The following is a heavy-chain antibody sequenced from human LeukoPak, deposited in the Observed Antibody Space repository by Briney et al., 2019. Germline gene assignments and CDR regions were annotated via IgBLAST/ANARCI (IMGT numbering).Heavy chain of an antibody. Sequence: GASVKVSCTVAGYTFTGYYLHWRRQAPGQGLEWMGWINPNSGGTQYAQRFQGRVTMTRDTSITTAYMKLSSLASDDTAVYYCARVYSGYENFDYWGQGTLVTVSS. J-gene: IGHJ4*02. CDR2: INPNSGGT. CDR3: ARVYSGYENFDY. V-gene: IGHV1-2*02. CDR1: GYTFTGYY. D-gene: IGHD5-12*01.